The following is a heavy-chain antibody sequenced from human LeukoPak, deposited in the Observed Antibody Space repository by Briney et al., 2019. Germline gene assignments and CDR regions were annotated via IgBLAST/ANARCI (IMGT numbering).Heavy chain of an antibody. V-gene: IGHV3-74*01. J-gene: IGHJ4*02. Sequence: GGSLRLSCAASGFTFTTYGMHWVRHAPGKGLVWVSRIMSDGRSTYADSVKGRFTISRDTAKNTLYLQMNSLRVDDTAVYYCASGGGWVFFNWGQGTLVTVSS. CDR3: ASGGGWVFFN. CDR2: IMSDGRST. D-gene: IGHD6-19*01. CDR1: GFTFTTYG.